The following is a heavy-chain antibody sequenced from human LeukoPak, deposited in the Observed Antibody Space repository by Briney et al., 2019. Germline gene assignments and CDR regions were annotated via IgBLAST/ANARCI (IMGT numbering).Heavy chain of an antibody. D-gene: IGHD3-22*01. J-gene: IGHJ3*02. Sequence: PSQTLSLTCTVSGGSISSGGYYWSWIRQHPGKGLEWIGYIYYSGSTYYNPSLKSRVTISVDRSKNQFSLKLSSVTAADTAVYYCARGWYYYDSSGAFDIWGQGTMVTVSS. CDR3: ARGWYYYDSSGAFDI. CDR2: IYYSGST. CDR1: GGSISSGGYY. V-gene: IGHV4-31*03.